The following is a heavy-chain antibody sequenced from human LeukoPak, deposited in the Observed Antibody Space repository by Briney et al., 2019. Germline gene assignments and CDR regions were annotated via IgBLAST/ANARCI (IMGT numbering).Heavy chain of an antibody. CDR3: AKGGDIVVVPAATPFDY. D-gene: IGHD2-2*01. Sequence: GGSLRLSCAASGFTFDDYAMHWVRQAPGKGLEWVSGISWNSRSIIYADSVKGRFTISRDNSKNTLYLQMNSLRAEDTAVYYRAKGGDIVVVPAATPFDYWGQGTLVTVSS. V-gene: IGHV3-9*01. CDR1: GFTFDDYA. J-gene: IGHJ4*02. CDR2: ISWNSRSI.